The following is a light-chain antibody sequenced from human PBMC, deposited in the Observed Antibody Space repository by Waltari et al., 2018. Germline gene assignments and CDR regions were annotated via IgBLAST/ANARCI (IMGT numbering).Light chain of an antibody. CDR1: SSNIGAGFD. J-gene: IGLJ3*02. CDR2: AYS. CDR3: QSYDSSLTAV. Sequence: QSVLTQPPSVSGAPGQSVTISCTGTSSNIGAGFDVHWYQQLPGAAPKLLIYAYSNRPSGVPERFYGSKSGTSASLAITGLQSEDEADYYCQSYDSSLTAVFGGGTKLTVL. V-gene: IGLV1-40*01.